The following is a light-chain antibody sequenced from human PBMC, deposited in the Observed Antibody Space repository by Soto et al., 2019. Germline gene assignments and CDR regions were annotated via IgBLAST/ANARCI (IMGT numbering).Light chain of an antibody. CDR1: QSTNSW. Sequence: DIEMTQSPSTMSASVGDRITITCRASQSTNSWLAWYQQKPGKAPKLLIYKAPTLEGGVPSSFSGRGSGTEFTFIISSLLPVDVATYEYQRYKSYLYTVGQGTKLEIK. CDR2: KAP. CDR3: QRYKSYLYT. J-gene: IGKJ2*01. V-gene: IGKV1-5*03.